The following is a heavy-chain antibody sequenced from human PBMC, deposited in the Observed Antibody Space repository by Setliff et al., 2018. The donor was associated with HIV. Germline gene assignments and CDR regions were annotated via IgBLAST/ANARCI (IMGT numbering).Heavy chain of an antibody. V-gene: IGHV3-49*04. CDR3: TRDRGIDSGSPWWYFDL. CDR1: GFTFGDYA. Sequence: PGGSLRLSCTDSGFTFGDYAMTWVRQAPGKGLEWVGFIRGKRGKAYGGTTEYATSVKGRFTISRDDSKSIAYLQMNRLTTEDTAVYYCTRDRGIDSGSPWWYFDLWGRGTLVTVSS. J-gene: IGHJ2*01. CDR2: IRGKRGKAYGGTT. D-gene: IGHD3-22*01.